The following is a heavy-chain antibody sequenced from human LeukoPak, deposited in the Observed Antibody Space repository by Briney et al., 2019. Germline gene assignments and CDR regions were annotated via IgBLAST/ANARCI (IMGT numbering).Heavy chain of an antibody. Sequence: PSETLSLTCTVSGYSISSGYYWGWIRQPPGKGPEWIGSIYHSGSTYYNPSLKSRVSIVVNTSKKQFSLRLSSVTAADTAVYYCARDREVGATGHYFDYWGQGTLVTVSS. V-gene: IGHV4-38-2*02. CDR3: ARDREVGATGHYFDY. J-gene: IGHJ4*02. D-gene: IGHD1-26*01. CDR2: IYHSGST. CDR1: GYSISSGYY.